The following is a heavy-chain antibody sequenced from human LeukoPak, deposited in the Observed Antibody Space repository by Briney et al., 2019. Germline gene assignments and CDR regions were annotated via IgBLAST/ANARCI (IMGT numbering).Heavy chain of an antibody. J-gene: IGHJ6*02. CDR3: ARDYYDSSGYPYYYYYGMDV. CDR1: GFTFSSDG. D-gene: IGHD3-22*01. Sequence: PGGSLRLSCAASGFTFSSDGMHWVRQAPGKGLEWVAVIWYDGSNKYYADSVKGRFTISRDNSKNTLYLQMNSLRAEDTAVYYCARDYYDSSGYPYYYYYGMDVWGQGTTVTVSS. CDR2: IWYDGSNK. V-gene: IGHV3-33*01.